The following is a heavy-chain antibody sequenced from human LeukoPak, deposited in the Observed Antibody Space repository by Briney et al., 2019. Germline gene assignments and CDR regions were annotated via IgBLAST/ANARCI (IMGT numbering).Heavy chain of an antibody. CDR3: VRDHYYDSSGYTFRH. Sequence: TSETLSLTCTVSGGSISSSSYYWGWIRQPPGKGLEWIGSIYYSGSTYYNPSLKSRVTISVDTSKNQFSLKLRSVTVADTAVYYCVRDHYYDSSGYTFRHWGQGTLVSVSS. V-gene: IGHV4-39*07. CDR1: GGSISSSSYY. CDR2: IYYSGST. D-gene: IGHD3-22*01. J-gene: IGHJ1*01.